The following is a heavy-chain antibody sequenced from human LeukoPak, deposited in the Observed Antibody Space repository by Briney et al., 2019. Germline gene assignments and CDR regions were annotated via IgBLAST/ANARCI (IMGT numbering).Heavy chain of an antibody. Sequence: GGSLRLSCAASGFTFSSYSMNWVRQAPGKGLEWVSYITNSGRSTNYADAVKGRFTISRDNAKKSVYLEMTDLRPEDTAVYYCAREASGNYYVFDSWGQGTLVTVSS. V-gene: IGHV3-48*04. CDR2: ITNSGRST. J-gene: IGHJ4*02. CDR3: AREASGNYYVFDS. D-gene: IGHD1-26*01. CDR1: GFTFSSYS.